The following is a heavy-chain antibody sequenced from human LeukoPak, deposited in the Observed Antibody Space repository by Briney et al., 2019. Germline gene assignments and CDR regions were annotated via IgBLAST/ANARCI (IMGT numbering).Heavy chain of an antibody. V-gene: IGHV4-59*01. CDR1: GGSISSYY. CDR2: IYCSGST. CDR3: AKTSYYDSSGYHFDY. Sequence: SETLSLTCTVSGGSISSYYWSWIRQPPGKGLEWIGYIYCSGSTNYNPSLKSRVTISVDTSKNQFSLKLSSVTAADTAVYYCAKTSYYDSSGYHFDYWGQGTLVTVSS. J-gene: IGHJ4*02. D-gene: IGHD3-22*01.